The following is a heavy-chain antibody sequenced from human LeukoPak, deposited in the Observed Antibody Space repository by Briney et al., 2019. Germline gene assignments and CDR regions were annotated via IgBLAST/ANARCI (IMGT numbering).Heavy chain of an antibody. V-gene: IGHV4-59*08. J-gene: IGHJ4*02. Sequence: SETLSLTCTVSSVSISSDYWSWIRQHPGKGREWIGYIPYSGATNYSPSLNSRVTISIDTSKNQFSLNLRSVTAADTAVYYCATLRGSSSAVFDYWGQGTLVTVSS. D-gene: IGHD2-2*01. CDR3: ATLRGSSSAVFDY. CDR2: IPYSGAT. CDR1: SVSISSDY.